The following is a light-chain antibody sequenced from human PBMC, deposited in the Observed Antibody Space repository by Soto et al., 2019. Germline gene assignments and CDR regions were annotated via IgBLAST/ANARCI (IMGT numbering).Light chain of an antibody. Sequence: DIQMTQSPSTLSASVGARVTITCRASQSISYYLAWYQKKPGKAPKVLIWNASSLESGVPCRFSGRGSGTEFTLTITSLQPDDVASYYCQQYSVYAWTFGQGTKVDIK. CDR3: QQYSVYAWT. J-gene: IGKJ1*01. V-gene: IGKV1-5*01. CDR2: NAS. CDR1: QSISYY.